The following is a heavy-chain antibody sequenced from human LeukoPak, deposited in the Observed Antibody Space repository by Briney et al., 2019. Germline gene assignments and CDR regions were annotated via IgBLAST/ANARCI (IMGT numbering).Heavy chain of an antibody. CDR2: IKSNSDGGTT. CDR1: GFTFSNAW. J-gene: IGHJ4*02. CDR3: ATRIVTTRGLDY. Sequence: NPGGSLRLSCATSGFTFSNAWMSWVRQAPGKGLEWIGRIKSNSDGGTTDYAAPVKGRFTISRDDSKNTLYLQMNSLKTEDTAVYYCATRIVTTRGLDYWGQGTLVTVSS. V-gene: IGHV3-15*01. D-gene: IGHD4-17*01.